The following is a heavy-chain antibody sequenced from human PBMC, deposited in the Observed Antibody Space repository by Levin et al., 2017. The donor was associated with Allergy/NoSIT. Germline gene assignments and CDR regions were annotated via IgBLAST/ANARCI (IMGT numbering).Heavy chain of an antibody. D-gene: IGHD4-17*01. CDR3: TRLDTTVPGEDYFDY. Sequence: GGSLRLSCTASGFTFGDYAMSWVRQAPGKGLEWVGFIRSKAYGGTTEYAASVKGRFTISRDDSKSIAYLQMNSLKTEDTAVYYCTRLDTTVPGEDYFDYWGQGTLVTVSS. V-gene: IGHV3-49*04. CDR2: IRSKAYGGTT. CDR1: GFTFGDYA. J-gene: IGHJ4*02.